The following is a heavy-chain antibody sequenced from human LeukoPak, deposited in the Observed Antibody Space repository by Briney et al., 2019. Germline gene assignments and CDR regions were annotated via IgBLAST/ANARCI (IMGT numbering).Heavy chain of an antibody. Sequence: GGSLRLSCAASGFTFSSYAMSWVRQAPGKGLERVSAISGSGGSTYYADSVKGRFTISRDNSKNTLYLQMNSLRAEDTAVEYCARMDADILTGSETYYFDYWGQGTLVTVSS. J-gene: IGHJ4*02. CDR2: ISGSGGST. V-gene: IGHV3-23*01. D-gene: IGHD3-9*01. CDR3: ARMDADILTGSETYYFDY. CDR1: GFTFSSYA.